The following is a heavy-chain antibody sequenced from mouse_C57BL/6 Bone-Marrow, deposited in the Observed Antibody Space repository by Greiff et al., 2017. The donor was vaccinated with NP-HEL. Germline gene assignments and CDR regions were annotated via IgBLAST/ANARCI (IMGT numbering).Heavy chain of an antibody. V-gene: IGHV5-12*01. CDR2: ISNGGGST. D-gene: IGHD1-1*01. J-gene: IGHJ4*01. CDR3: ARGTVVAPTTHYYAMDY. CDR1: GFTFSDYY. Sequence: EVKLEESGGGLVQPGGSLKLSCAASGFTFSDYYMYWVRQTPEKRLEWVAYISNGGGSTYYPDTVKGRFTISRDNAKNTLYLQMSRLKSEDTAMYYCARGTVVAPTTHYYAMDYWGQGTSVTVSS.